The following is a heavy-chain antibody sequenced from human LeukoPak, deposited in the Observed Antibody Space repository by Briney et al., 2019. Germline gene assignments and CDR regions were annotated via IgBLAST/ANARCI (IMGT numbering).Heavy chain of an antibody. D-gene: IGHD3-3*01. CDR1: GFTFSSYW. CDR3: ARDGLHITIFGVVPNRLDY. J-gene: IGHJ4*02. Sequence: GGSLRLSCAASGFTFSSYWMSWVRQAPGKGLEWVANIKQDGSEKYYVDSVKGRFTISRDNAKNSLYLQMNSLRAEDTAVYYCARDGLHITIFGVVPNRLDYWGQGTLVTVSS. CDR2: IKQDGSEK. V-gene: IGHV3-7*01.